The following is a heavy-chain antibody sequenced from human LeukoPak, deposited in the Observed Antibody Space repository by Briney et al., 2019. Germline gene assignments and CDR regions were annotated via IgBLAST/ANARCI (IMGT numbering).Heavy chain of an antibody. D-gene: IGHD6-13*01. Sequence: PSETLSLTCTVSGGSISSYYWSWLRQPPGKGLEWIGYIYYSGSTNYNPSLKSRVTISVDTSKNQFSLKLSSVTAADTAVYYCARHRFAGYSSSSSGRRYFDYWGQGTLVTVSS. CDR2: IYYSGST. V-gene: IGHV4-59*08. CDR1: GGSISSYY. J-gene: IGHJ4*02. CDR3: ARHRFAGYSSSSSGRRYFDY.